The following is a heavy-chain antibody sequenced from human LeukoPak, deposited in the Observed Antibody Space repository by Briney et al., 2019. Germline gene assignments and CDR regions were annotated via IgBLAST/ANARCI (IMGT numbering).Heavy chain of an antibody. J-gene: IGHJ6*02. D-gene: IGHD6-19*01. Sequence: KASETLSHTCAVYGGSFSGYYWSWIRQPPGKGLEWIGEINHSGSTNYNPSLKSRVTISVDTSKNQFSLKLSSVTAADTAVYYCARDTGAVAGAIYPRFYSAWMDVWGQGTTATVSS. V-gene: IGHV4-34*01. CDR1: GGSFSGYY. CDR3: ARDTGAVAGAIYPRFYSAWMDV. CDR2: INHSGST.